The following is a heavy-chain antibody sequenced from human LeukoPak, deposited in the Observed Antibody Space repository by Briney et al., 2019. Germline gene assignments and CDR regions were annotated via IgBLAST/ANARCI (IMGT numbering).Heavy chain of an antibody. CDR3: ARGLDYGDYFDY. V-gene: IGHV3-7*05. CDR1: GFIFSNSW. Sequence: GGSLRLSCAASGFIFSNSWMTWVRQAPGKGLEWVANIKGDGSEKEYVESVKGRFTISRDNAKNSLYLQMNSLRAEDTAVYYCARGLDYGDYFDYWGQGTLVTVSS. CDR2: IKGDGSEK. D-gene: IGHD4-17*01. J-gene: IGHJ4*02.